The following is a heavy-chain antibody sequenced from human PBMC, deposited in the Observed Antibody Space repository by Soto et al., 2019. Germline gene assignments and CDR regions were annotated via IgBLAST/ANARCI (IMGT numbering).Heavy chain of an antibody. CDR2: RYYRGDS. V-gene: IGHV4-31*03. Sequence: PSETLSLTCTVSGGSVGSDGHYWSWIRQLPGKGLEWIGYRYYRGDSSYNPSLKSRSTISVDTSKNQFSLELKSMTAADTAVYFCARGKYFDFLDGFPRCYFDSWGQGVLVTVSS. CDR1: GGSVGSDGHY. D-gene: IGHD3-9*01. CDR3: ARGKYFDFLDGFPRCYFDS. J-gene: IGHJ4*02.